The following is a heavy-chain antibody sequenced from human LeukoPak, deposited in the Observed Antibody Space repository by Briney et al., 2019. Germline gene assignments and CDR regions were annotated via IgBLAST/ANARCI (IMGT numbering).Heavy chain of an antibody. CDR3: ANSEGSYYYRMDV. Sequence: GGSLRLSCAASGFTFSSYGMHWVRQAPGKGLEWVAVISYGGSNKYYADSVKGRFTISRDNSKNTLYLQMNSLRAEDTAVYYCANSEGSYYYRMDVWGQGTTVTVSS. V-gene: IGHV3-30*18. J-gene: IGHJ6*02. CDR2: ISYGGSNK. CDR1: GFTFSSYG.